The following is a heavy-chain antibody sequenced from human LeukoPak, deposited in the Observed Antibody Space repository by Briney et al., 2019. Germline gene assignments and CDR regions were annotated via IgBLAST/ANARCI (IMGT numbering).Heavy chain of an antibody. CDR1: GFTFSSYA. V-gene: IGHV3-23*01. J-gene: IGHJ4*02. D-gene: IGHD1-26*01. Sequence: PGGSLRLSCAASGFTFSSYAMTWVRQAPGKGLEWVSAITGGGDTTYYADSVKGRFTISRDNAKNSLYLQMNSLRAEDTAVYYCARNPDPSGSYSDYWGQGTLVTVSS. CDR2: ITGGGDTT. CDR3: ARNPDPSGSYSDY.